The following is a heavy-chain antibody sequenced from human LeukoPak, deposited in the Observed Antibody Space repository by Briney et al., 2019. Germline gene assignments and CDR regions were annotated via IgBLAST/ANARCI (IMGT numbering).Heavy chain of an antibody. CDR2: INHSGST. V-gene: IGHV4-34*01. D-gene: IGHD2-15*01. CDR3: ARVGGCSGGSCYSRQDY. J-gene: IGHJ4*02. Sequence: SETLSLTCAVYGGSFSGYYWSWIRQPPGKGPEWIGEINHSGSTNYNPSLKSRVTISVDTSKNQFSLKLSSVTAADTAVYYCARVGGCSGGSCYSRQDYWGQGTLVTVSS. CDR1: GGSFSGYY.